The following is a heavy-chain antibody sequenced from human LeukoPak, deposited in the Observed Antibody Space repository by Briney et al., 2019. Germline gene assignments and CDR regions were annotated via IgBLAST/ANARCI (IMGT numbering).Heavy chain of an antibody. CDR3: ARDGRGYSGYAYQGYYFDY. Sequence: GGSLRLSCAASGFTFSSYSMNWVRQAPGKGLGWVSSISSSSSYIYYADSVKGRFTISRDNAKNSLYLQMNSLRAEDTAVYYCARDGRGYSGYAYQGYYFDYWGQGTLVTVSS. J-gene: IGHJ4*02. V-gene: IGHV3-21*01. CDR2: ISSSSSYI. D-gene: IGHD5-12*01. CDR1: GFTFSSYS.